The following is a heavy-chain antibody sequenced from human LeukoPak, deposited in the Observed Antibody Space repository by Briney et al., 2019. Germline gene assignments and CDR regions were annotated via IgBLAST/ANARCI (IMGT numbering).Heavy chain of an antibody. CDR1: GGSFSGYY. CDR3: ARGQVKYQLLTYFDY. V-gene: IGHV4-34*01. CDR2: INHSGST. D-gene: IGHD2-2*01. J-gene: IGHJ4*02. Sequence: PSETLSLTCAVYGGSFSGYYWSWIRQPPGKGLEWIGEINHSGSTNYNPSLKSRVTISVGTSKNQFSLKLSSVTAADTAVYYCARGQVKYQLLTYFDYWGQGTLVTVSS.